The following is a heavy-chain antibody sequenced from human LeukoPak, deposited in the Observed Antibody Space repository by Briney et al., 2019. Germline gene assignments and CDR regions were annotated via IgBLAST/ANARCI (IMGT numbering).Heavy chain of an antibody. CDR3: ARDEENYYDSSGYSDY. D-gene: IGHD3-22*01. V-gene: IGHV3-66*01. CDR1: GFTVSSSY. J-gene: IGHJ4*02. Sequence: GGSLILSCAASGFTVSSSYMSRVRQAPGKGLEWVSVIYSGGSTYYADSVKGRFTISRDNSKNMLYLQMNSLRAEDTAVYYCARDEENYYDSSGYSDYWGQGTLVTVSS. CDR2: IYSGGST.